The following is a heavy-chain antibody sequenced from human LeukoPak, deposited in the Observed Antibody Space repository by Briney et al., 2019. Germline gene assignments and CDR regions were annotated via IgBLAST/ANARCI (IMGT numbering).Heavy chain of an antibody. J-gene: IGHJ4*02. CDR1: GYTFTGNY. D-gene: IGHD3-10*01. V-gene: IGHV1-2*02. Sequence: APVKVSCKASGYTFTGNYMHWVRQAPGQGLEWMGWLHPTSGGTNYAQKFHGRVTLTRDTSISTAYLELSSLTSDDTAVYYCARMTHALGGSYTHFDYWSRGTLVTVSS. CDR2: LHPTSGGT. CDR3: ARMTHALGGSYTHFDY.